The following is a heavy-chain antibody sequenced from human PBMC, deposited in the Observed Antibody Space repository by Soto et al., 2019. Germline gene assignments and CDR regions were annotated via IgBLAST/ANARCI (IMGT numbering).Heavy chain of an antibody. CDR2: ISGSGGST. D-gene: IGHD2-2*01. CDR1: GFTFSSYA. V-gene: IGHV3-23*01. J-gene: IGHJ4*02. CDR3: ARAGLRHGNFKGVPAVRRSWFDY. Sequence: GGSLRLSCAASGFTFSSYAMSWVRQAPGKGLEWVSAISGSGGSTYYADSVKGRFTISRDNSKNTLYLQMNSLRAEDTAVYYCARAGLRHGNFKGVPAVRRSWFDYWGQGTLVTVSS.